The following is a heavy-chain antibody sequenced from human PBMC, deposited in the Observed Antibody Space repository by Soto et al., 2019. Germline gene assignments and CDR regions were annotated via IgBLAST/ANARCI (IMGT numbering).Heavy chain of an antibody. V-gene: IGHV1-46*01. J-gene: IGHJ6*02. D-gene: IGHD6-6*01. Sequence: ASVKVSCKASGYTFTSYYMHWVRQAPGQGLGWMGIINPSGSSTSYAQKFQGRVTMTRDTSTSTVYMELSSLRSEDTAVYYCARDAYSSSPLRRYYGMDVWGQGTKVTVSS. CDR1: GYTFTSYY. CDR2: INPSGSST. CDR3: ARDAYSSSPLRRYYGMDV.